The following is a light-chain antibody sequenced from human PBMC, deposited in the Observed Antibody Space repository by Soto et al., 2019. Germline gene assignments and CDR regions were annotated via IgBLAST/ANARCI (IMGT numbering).Light chain of an antibody. CDR3: QQNNKWPPVT. V-gene: IGKV3-15*01. CDR1: QTISND. CDR2: GAS. J-gene: IGKJ4*01. Sequence: EVVMTQSPATVSVSPGEGVTLSCRASQTISNDLAWYQQKPGQAPRLLIYGASTRATGVPARFSGGGSGTEFTLTFSSLQSEDFAFYYCQQNNKWPPVTFGGGTKVDIK.